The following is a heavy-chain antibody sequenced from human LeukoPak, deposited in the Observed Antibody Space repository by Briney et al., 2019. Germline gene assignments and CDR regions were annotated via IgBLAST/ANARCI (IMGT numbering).Heavy chain of an antibody. CDR1: GGTFSSYD. V-gene: IGHV1-69*06. CDR3: ARDGCGGDCYQGN. D-gene: IGHD2-21*02. J-gene: IGHJ4*02. CDR2: IIPIFGTA. Sequence: ASVKVSCKASGGTFSSYDISWVRQAPGQGLEWMGGIIPIFGTANYAQKFQGRVTITADKSTSTAYMELSSLRSEDTAVYYCARDGCGGDCYQGNWGQGTLVTVSS.